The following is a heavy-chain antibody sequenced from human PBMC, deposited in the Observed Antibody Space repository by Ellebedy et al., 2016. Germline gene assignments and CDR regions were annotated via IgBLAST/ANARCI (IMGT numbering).Heavy chain of an antibody. CDR1: GGTFNNNA. D-gene: IGHD6-19*01. CDR2: IIPIVGIT. J-gene: IGHJ4*02. V-gene: IGHV1-69*04. CDR3: ARGADSSGLLDY. Sequence: ASVKVSCKASGGTFNNNAISWVRQAPGQGLEWMGRIIPIVGITTYAQKFQARVTITADKSTSTAYMELSSLRSEDTAVYYCARGADSSGLLDYWGQGTLVTVSS.